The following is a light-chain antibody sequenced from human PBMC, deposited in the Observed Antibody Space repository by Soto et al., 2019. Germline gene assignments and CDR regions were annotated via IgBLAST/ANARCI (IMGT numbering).Light chain of an antibody. CDR2: EVS. Sequence: ALTQPASVSGSPGQSITISCTGTSSDVGGYNYVSWYQQHPGKAPKLMIYEVSNRPSGVSNRFSGSKSVNTASLTISGLQAEDEADYYCTSYTSSNTPVLFGGGTKLTVL. CDR3: TSYTSSNTPVL. CDR1: SSDVGGYNY. J-gene: IGLJ2*01. V-gene: IGLV2-14*01.